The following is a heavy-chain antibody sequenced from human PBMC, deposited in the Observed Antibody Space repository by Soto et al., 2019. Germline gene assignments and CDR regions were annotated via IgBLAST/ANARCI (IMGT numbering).Heavy chain of an antibody. CDR3: ARRVDSYGYYFDY. D-gene: IGHD5-18*01. Sequence: SSETLSLTCTVSGGSISNNNYYWDWIRQPPGKGLEWIGSIYYSGSTYYNPSLKSRVTISVDTSKNQFSLKLNSVTAADTAVYYCARRVDSYGYYFDYWGQGTLVTVSS. J-gene: IGHJ4*02. CDR2: IYYSGST. CDR1: GGSISNNNYY. V-gene: IGHV4-39*01.